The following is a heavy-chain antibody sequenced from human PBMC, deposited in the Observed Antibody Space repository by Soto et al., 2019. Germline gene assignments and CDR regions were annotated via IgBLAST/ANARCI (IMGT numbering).Heavy chain of an antibody. J-gene: IGHJ5*02. CDR1: GYTLTELS. V-gene: IGHV1-24*01. CDR2: FDPEDGET. Sequence: ASVKVSCKVSGYTLTELSMHLVRQAPGKGLEWMGGFDPEDGETIYAQKFQGRVTMTEDTSTDTAYMELSSLRSEDTAVYYCATVPVFCSGSACWFDPWGQGTLVTVSS. CDR3: ATVPVFCSGSACWFDP. D-gene: IGHD3-10*02.